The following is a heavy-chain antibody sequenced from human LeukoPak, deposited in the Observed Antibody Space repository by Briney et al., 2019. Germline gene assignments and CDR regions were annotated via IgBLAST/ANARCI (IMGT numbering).Heavy chain of an antibody. V-gene: IGHV4-34*01. Sequence: SETLSLTSPVYGGSFSNYYWSWIRQPPGRGLEWIGEINDSGRTNYNPSLMSRVTVSVDTSKNQFSLRLTSVTATDTAVYYCARRWNYGRNYYIDVWGNGATVSVSS. CDR1: GGSFSNYY. D-gene: IGHD1-7*01. CDR2: INDSGRT. J-gene: IGHJ6*03. CDR3: ARRWNYGRNYYIDV.